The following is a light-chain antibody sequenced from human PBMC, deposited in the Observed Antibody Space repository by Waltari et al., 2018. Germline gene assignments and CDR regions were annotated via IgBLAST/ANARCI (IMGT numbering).Light chain of an antibody. CDR2: KAN. Sequence: QTVVTQEPSLSVSPGGTVTLTCALRSGSLSRTSSASWYQQSPGQTPRTLVYKANIRSSGVPDRFSGSVLGNKAVLIITGAQAEDESTYYCLLYMGSGIWVFGGGTKLTVL. J-gene: IGLJ3*02. V-gene: IGLV8-61*01. CDR3: LLYMGSGIWV. CDR1: SGSLSRTSS.